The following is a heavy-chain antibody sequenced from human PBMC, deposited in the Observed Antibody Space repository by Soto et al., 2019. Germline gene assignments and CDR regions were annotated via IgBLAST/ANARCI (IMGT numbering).Heavy chain of an antibody. D-gene: IGHD3-22*01. CDR1: GFTFSSYS. CDR2: VTRDGGVT. Sequence: EVHLLESGGGLVQPGGSLRLSCAASGFTFSSYSMSWVRQAPERGLEWISSVTRDGGVTFYIDSVRGRFTISRDNSKNTLYLERNSLRAEDTAMYYCARYDGSAGVCYWPGAYWGQGTLVTVSS. CDR3: ARYDGSAGVCYWPGAY. V-gene: IGHV3-23*01. J-gene: IGHJ4*02.